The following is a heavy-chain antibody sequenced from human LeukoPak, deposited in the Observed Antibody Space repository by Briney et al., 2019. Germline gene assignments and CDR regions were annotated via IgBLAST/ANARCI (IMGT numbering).Heavy chain of an antibody. CDR1: GDSLTTDDSF. D-gene: IGHD1-1*01. CDR2: IHYRGTT. CDR3: ARDGYINDDFDI. J-gene: IGHJ3*02. Sequence: PSQTLSLTCTVSGDSLTTDDSFWSWIRQFPGKGLEWIGYIHYRGTTNYNPSLKSRLSMSIDMSKDQFSLNLTSVTAADTAIYYCARDGYINDDFDIWGQGIVVAVSS. V-gene: IGHV4-31*03.